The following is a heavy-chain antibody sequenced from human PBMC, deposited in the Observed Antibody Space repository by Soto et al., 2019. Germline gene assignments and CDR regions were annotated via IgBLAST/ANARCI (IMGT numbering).Heavy chain of an antibody. D-gene: IGHD3-10*01. V-gene: IGHV3-7*01. CDR2: INQDRSEK. CDR1: GFTFTSYW. Sequence: GGSLRLSCAASGFTFTSYWMSWVRQAPGKGLEWVAIINQDRSEKNSVASVKGRFTISRDNAKTSVYLEMTSLRVEDTAVYYCARDQRGGSYGMDVWGKGTTVTVSS. CDR3: ARDQRGGSYGMDV. J-gene: IGHJ6*04.